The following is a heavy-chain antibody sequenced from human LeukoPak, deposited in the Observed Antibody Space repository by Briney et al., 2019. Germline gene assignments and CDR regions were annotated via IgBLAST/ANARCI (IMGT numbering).Heavy chain of an antibody. J-gene: IGHJ4*02. CDR1: GGSISSYY. D-gene: IGHD3-22*01. Sequence: SETLSLTCTVSGGSISSYYWSWLRQPPGKGLECLGYIYYSGSTNYNPSLKSRVTISVDTSKNQFSLKLSSVTAADTAVYYCARGRYYDSSVYYYWGQGTLVTVSS. V-gene: IGHV4-59*01. CDR2: IYYSGST. CDR3: ARGRYYDSSVYYY.